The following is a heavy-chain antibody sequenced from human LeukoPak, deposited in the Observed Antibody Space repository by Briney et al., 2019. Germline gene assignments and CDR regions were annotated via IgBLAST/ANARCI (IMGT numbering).Heavy chain of an antibody. V-gene: IGHV1-2*02. CDR2: INPTSGGR. Sequence: ASVHVSCQASRYTFDAYYIHWVRLAPAPGLEWMGWINPTSGGRNYAQRFQARVTMTKDTSISTAYMDLHSLRFDDTAVYYCARGGETLTGYYILGGLWGQGTLVTVSS. J-gene: IGHJ4*02. D-gene: IGHD3-9*01. CDR1: RYTFDAYY. CDR3: ARGGETLTGYYILGGL.